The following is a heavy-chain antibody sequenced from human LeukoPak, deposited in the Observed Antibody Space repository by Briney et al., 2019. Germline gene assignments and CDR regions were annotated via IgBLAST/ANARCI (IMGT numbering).Heavy chain of an antibody. V-gene: IGHV3-11*01. Sequence: GGSPRLSCAASGFTLSDYYMSWIRQAPGKGLEWVSYISSSASTIYYADSVKGRFTISRDNAKNSLYLQMNSLRAEDTAVYYCARGRTWLQFGVRNYWGQGTLVTVSS. D-gene: IGHD5-24*01. CDR3: ARGRTWLQFGVRNY. CDR1: GFTLSDYY. J-gene: IGHJ4*02. CDR2: ISSSASTI.